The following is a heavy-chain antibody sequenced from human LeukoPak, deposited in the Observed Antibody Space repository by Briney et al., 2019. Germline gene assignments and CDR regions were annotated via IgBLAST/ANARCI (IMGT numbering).Heavy chain of an antibody. Sequence: ASVKVSCKASGGTFSSYAISWVRQAPGQGLEWMGGIIPIFGTANYAQKFQGRVTITTDKSTSTAYMELSSLRSEDTAVYYCAREGYSYGLDYWGQGTLVTVSS. CDR1: GGTFSSYA. D-gene: IGHD5-18*01. V-gene: IGHV1-69*05. J-gene: IGHJ4*02. CDR3: AREGYSYGLDY. CDR2: IIPIFGTA.